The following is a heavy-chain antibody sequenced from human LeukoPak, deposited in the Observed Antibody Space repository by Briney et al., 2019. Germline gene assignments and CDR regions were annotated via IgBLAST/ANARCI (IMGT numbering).Heavy chain of an antibody. V-gene: IGHV4-59*08. CDR1: GGSISSYY. CDR2: IYYSGST. CDR3: ARWASRDGYSHFDY. J-gene: IGHJ4*02. Sequence: PSQTLSLTCTVSGGSISSYYWSWIRQPPGKGLEWIGYIYYSGSTNFNPSLKSRVTISVDTSKNQFSLRLSSVTAADTAVYYCARWASRDGYSHFDYWGQGTLVTVSS. D-gene: IGHD5-24*01.